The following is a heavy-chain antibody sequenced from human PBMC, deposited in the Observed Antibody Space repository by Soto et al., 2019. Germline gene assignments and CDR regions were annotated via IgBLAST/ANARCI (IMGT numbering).Heavy chain of an antibody. Sequence: SVKVSFKASGGTFSSYAISWVRQAPGQGLEWMGGIIPIFGTANYAQKFQGRVTITADESTSTAYMELSSPRSEDTAVYYCARDPRALLPDTHYYYYGMDVWGQGTTVTVSS. V-gene: IGHV1-69*13. D-gene: IGHD2-15*01. J-gene: IGHJ6*02. CDR3: ARDPRALLPDTHYYYYGMDV. CDR1: GGTFSSYA. CDR2: IIPIFGTA.